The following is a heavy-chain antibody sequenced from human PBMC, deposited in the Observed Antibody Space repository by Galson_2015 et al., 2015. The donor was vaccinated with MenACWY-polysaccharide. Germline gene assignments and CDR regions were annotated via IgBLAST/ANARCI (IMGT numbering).Heavy chain of an antibody. J-gene: IGHJ4*02. CDR2: SNGDGSAT. Sequence: SLRLSCAASGFTFSTYWMHWVRHAPGKGLVWVSRSNGDGSATGYADSVKGRFTISRDNAKNTLYLEMNSLRAEDTAVYYCARVLKGLVGATPDYWGQGTLVTVSS. D-gene: IGHD1-26*01. CDR1: GFTFSTYW. CDR3: ARVLKGLVGATPDY. V-gene: IGHV3-74*01.